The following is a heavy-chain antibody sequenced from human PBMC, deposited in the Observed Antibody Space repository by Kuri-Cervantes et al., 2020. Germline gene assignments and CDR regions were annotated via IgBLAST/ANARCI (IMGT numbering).Heavy chain of an antibody. V-gene: IGHV1-69*05. D-gene: IGHD5-18*01. CDR3: ARVVDTAMVGLGWFDP. J-gene: IGHJ5*02. Sequence: SVKVSCKASGYTFTSYDISWVRQAPGQGLEWMGGIIPIFGTANYAQKFQGRVTITTDESTSTAYMELSSLRSEDTAVYYCARVVDTAMVGLGWFDPWGQGTLVTVSS. CDR1: GYTFTSYD. CDR2: IIPIFGTA.